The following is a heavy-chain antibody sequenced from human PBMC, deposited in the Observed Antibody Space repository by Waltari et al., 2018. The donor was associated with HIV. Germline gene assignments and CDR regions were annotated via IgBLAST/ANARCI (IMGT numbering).Heavy chain of an antibody. J-gene: IGHJ5*02. V-gene: IGHV1-46*01. CDR2: INPNGGST. Sequence: QVQLVQSGAEVKKPGASVTVSCKASGYTFTSYYLHWVRQAPGQGLEWMGVINPNGGSTKYAQKFQGRVTLTRDTSTSTGYMELSSLRSEDTALYYCARSAPYIVSAGWALETNWFDPWGQGTLVTVSS. CDR3: ARSAPYIVSAGWALETNWFDP. D-gene: IGHD6-13*01. CDR1: GYTFTSYY.